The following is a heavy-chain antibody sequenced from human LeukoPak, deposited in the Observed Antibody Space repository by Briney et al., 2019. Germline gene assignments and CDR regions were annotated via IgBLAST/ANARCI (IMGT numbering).Heavy chain of an antibody. CDR2: ISNSGTTI. J-gene: IGHJ4*02. D-gene: IGHD4-17*01. V-gene: IGHV3-48*03. CDR1: GFTFSTYE. Sequence: GGSLRLSCAASGFTFSTYEMNWVRQATGKGLEWISYISNSGTTIYYADSVKGRFTISRDNAKNSLYLQMNSLRAEDTAVYYCARDHSTVTTWVDYWGQGTLVTVSS. CDR3: ARDHSTVTTWVDY.